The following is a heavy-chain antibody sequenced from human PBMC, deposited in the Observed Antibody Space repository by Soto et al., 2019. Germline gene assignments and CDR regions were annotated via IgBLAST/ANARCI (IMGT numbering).Heavy chain of an antibody. CDR1: GFTFSSYG. Sequence: PGGSLRLSCAASGFTFSSYGMHWVRQAPGKGLEWVAVISYDGSNKYYADSVKGLFTISRDNSKNTLYLQMNSMSAEDTAVYYWANYYGSGIDVRMASFDIWGQGTMVTVSS. CDR2: ISYDGSNK. V-gene: IGHV3-30*18. D-gene: IGHD3-10*01. J-gene: IGHJ3*02. CDR3: ANYYGSGIDVRMASFDI.